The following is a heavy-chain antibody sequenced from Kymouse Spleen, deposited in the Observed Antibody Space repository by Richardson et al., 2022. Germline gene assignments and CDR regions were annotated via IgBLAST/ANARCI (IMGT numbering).Heavy chain of an antibody. CDR3: TTDSSRYNWNYFDY. D-gene: IGHD1-20*01,IGHD1-7*01. CDR2: IKSKTDGGTT. J-gene: IGHJ4*02. V-gene: IGHV3-15*01. Sequence: EVQLVESGGGLVKPGGSLRLSCAASGFTFSNAWMSWVRQAPGKGLEWVGRIKSKTDGGTTDYAAPVKGRFTISRDDSKNTLYLQMNSLKTEDTAVYYCTTDSSRYNWNYFDYWGQGTLVTVSS. CDR1: GFTFSNAW.